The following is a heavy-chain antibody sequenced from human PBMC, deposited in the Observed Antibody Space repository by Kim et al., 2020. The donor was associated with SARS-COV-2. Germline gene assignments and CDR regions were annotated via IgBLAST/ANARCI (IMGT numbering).Heavy chain of an antibody. J-gene: IGHJ4*02. CDR1: GYTFSGFY. CDR2: INANSGAT. V-gene: IGHV1-2*02. Sequence: ASVKVSCKASGYTFSGFYMSWVRQAPGQGLEWMGWINANSGATNYAQKFHGRVTMTRDSTIDTAYMELSSLRSDDTAIYYCTRMFSTWNAYWGQGSLVTVSS. D-gene: IGHD1-1*01. CDR3: TRMFSTWNAY.